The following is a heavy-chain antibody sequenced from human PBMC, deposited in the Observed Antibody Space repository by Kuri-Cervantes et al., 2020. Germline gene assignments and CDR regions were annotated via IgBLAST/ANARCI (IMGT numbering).Heavy chain of an antibody. CDR3: ASDYYDSSGYCAFDI. CDR1: GYSVTSGYY. J-gene: IGHJ3*02. Sequence: SETLSLTCAVSGYSVTSGYYWGWIRQPPGKGLEWIGEINHSGSTNYNPSLKSRVTISVDTSKNQFSLKLSSVTAADTAVYYCASDYYDSSGYCAFDIWGQGTMVTDSS. V-gene: IGHV4-38-2*01. CDR2: INHSGST. D-gene: IGHD3-22*01.